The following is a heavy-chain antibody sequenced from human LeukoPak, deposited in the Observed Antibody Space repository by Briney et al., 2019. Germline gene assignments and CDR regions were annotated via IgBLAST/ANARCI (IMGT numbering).Heavy chain of an antibody. V-gene: IGHV1-8*01. J-gene: IGHJ4*02. CDR2: MNPNSGNT. CDR3: ARTYPRGYCSGGSCSATFDY. CDR1: GYTFTSYD. Sequence: ASVKVSCKASGYTFTSYDINWVRQAPGQGLEWMGWMNPNSGNTGYAQKFQGRVTMTRNTSISTAYMELSSLRSEDTAVYYCARTYPRGYCSGGSCSATFDYWGQGTLVAVSS. D-gene: IGHD2-15*01.